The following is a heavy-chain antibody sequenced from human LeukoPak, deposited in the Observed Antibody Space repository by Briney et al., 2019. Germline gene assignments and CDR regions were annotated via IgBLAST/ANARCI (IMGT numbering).Heavy chain of an antibody. CDR3: AKGLELLDNYYYGMDV. CDR1: GFTLSSYA. J-gene: IGHJ6*02. Sequence: QPGRSLRLSCEVSGFTLSSYAMHCVRQAPGKGLEWVAVISYAGSNRYYADSVKGRFTISRDNSKNTLYLQMNSLRGEDTAVYYCAKGLELLDNYYYGMDVWGQGTTVTVSS. CDR2: ISYAGSNR. V-gene: IGHV3-30*18. D-gene: IGHD1-7*01.